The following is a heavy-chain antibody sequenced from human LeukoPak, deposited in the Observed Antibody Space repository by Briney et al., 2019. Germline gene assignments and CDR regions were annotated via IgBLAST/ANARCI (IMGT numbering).Heavy chain of an antibody. CDR2: IYYSGST. CDR3: AKQSGSYLKYFDY. CDR1: GGSISSSSYY. Sequence: PSETLSLTCTVSGGSISSSSYYWGWIRQPPGKGLEWIGSIYYSGSTYYNVSLKSRVTISVDTSKNQFSLKLSSVTAADTAVYYCAKQSGSYLKYFDYWGQGTLVTVSS. J-gene: IGHJ4*02. V-gene: IGHV4-39*07. D-gene: IGHD1-26*01.